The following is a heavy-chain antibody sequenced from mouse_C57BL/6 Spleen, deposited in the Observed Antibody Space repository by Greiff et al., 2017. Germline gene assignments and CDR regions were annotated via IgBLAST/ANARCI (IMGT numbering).Heavy chain of an antibody. J-gene: IGHJ2*01. CDR3: ARGRGHGGDY. V-gene: IGHV5-17*01. CDR1: GFTFSDYG. CDR2: ISSGSSTI. D-gene: IGHD1-1*01. Sequence: EVQRVESGGGLVKPGGSLKLSCAASGFTFSDYGMHWVRQAPEQGLEWVAYISSGSSTIYYADTVEGRFTIARDNAKNTLFLQMTSLRSEDTAMYYCARGRGHGGDYWGQGTTLTVSS.